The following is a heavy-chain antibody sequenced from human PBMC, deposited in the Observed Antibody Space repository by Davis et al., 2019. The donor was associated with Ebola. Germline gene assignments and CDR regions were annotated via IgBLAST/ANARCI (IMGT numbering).Heavy chain of an antibody. Sequence: GGSLRLSYAASGFTFSGSAMHWVRQASGKGLEWVGRIRSKANSYATAYAASVKGRFTISRDDSKNTAYLQMNSLKTEDTAVYYCTRLSRDYVDWFDPWGQGTLVTVSS. J-gene: IGHJ5*02. V-gene: IGHV3-73*01. D-gene: IGHD4-17*01. CDR3: TRLSRDYVDWFDP. CDR2: IRSKANSYAT. CDR1: GFTFSGSA.